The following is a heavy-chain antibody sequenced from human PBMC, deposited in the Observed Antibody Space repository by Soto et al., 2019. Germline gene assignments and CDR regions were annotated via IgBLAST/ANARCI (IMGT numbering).Heavy chain of an antibody. CDR3: ARDRFSSPWYNAFDI. V-gene: IGHV3-33*01. CDR2: IWYDGSNK. J-gene: IGHJ3*02. Sequence: GGSLRLSCAASGFTFSNYGMHWVRQAPGKGLEWVAVIWYDGSNKYYADSVKGRFTISRDNSKNTLYLQMNSLRAEDTAVYYCARDRFSSPWYNAFDIWGLGTMVTVSS. D-gene: IGHD1-20*01. CDR1: GFTFSNYG.